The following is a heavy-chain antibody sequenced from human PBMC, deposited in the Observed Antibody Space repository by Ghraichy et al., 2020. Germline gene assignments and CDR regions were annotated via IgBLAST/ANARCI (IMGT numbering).Heavy chain of an antibody. Sequence: ETLSLTCSVSGGSISSHYWSWIRQPPGKGLEWIGYVYGSGSTNYNPSLKNRATISVDTSKSQFSLKVTSVTAADTAVYYCARSYGDYISPFDPWGQGTLVTVSS. D-gene: IGHD4-17*01. CDR2: VYGSGST. CDR3: ARSYGDYISPFDP. V-gene: IGHV4-59*11. J-gene: IGHJ5*02. CDR1: GGSISSHY.